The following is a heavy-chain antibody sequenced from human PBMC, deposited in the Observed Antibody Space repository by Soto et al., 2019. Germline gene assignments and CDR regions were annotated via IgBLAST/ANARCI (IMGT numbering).Heavy chain of an antibody. V-gene: IGHV1-18*01. CDR2: ISAYNGNT. CDR3: AIDLAVGLVDY. J-gene: IGHJ4*02. D-gene: IGHD6-19*01. CDR1: GYTFTSYG. Sequence: QVQLVQSGAEVKKPGASVKVSCKASGYTFTSYGISWVRQAPGQGLEWMGWISAYNGNTKYAQKLQGRVTMTTDTSTSTAYMEVRILRSDYTAVYYGAIDLAVGLVDYWGQGTLVTVSS.